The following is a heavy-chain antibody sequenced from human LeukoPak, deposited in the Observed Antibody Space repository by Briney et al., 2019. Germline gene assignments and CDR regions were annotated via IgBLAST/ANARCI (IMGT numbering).Heavy chain of an antibody. J-gene: IGHJ6*02. CDR1: GGSISSYY. V-gene: IGHV4-59*01. D-gene: IGHD1-26*01. Sequence: PSETLSLTCTVSGGSISSYYWSWIRQPPGKGLEWIGYIYYSGSTNYNPSLKSRVTISVDTSKNQFSLKLSSVTAADTAVYYCAREGSSEELGYYYYGMDVWGQGNPGHRLL. CDR2: IYYSGST. CDR3: AREGSSEELGYYYYGMDV.